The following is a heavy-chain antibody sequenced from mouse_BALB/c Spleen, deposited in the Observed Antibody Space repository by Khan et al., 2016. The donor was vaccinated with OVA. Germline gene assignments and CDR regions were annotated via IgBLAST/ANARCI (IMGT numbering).Heavy chain of an antibody. Sequence: QVQLQQSGPELVKPGASVKMSCKASGYTFTDYVMNWVKPRNGQGLEWIGQIYPGSDSTYYNEKFTGKATLTADRSSSSAYMQLSNLTAEDSAGYFCARAGWDVFAYWGQGTLVTVSA. D-gene: IGHD4-1*01. CDR1: GYTFTDYV. CDR2: IYPGSDST. J-gene: IGHJ3*01. V-gene: IGHV1-77*01. CDR3: ARAGWDVFAY.